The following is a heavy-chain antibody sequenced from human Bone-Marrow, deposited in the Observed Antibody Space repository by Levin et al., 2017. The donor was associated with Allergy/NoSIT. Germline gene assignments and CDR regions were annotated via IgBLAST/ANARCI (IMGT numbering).Heavy chain of an antibody. V-gene: IGHV4-59*11. CDR2: IYHTGST. CDR3: ARVSNSGWFFDY. Sequence: AGGSLRLSCTVAGDSISSHYWSWVRQLPGKGLEWIGSIYHTGSTDYNPSLRSRATISVDTSKNQFSLKLNSVTAADTALYYCARVSNSGWFFDYWGRGTLVTVSS. J-gene: IGHJ4*02. D-gene: IGHD6-19*01. CDR1: GDSISSHY.